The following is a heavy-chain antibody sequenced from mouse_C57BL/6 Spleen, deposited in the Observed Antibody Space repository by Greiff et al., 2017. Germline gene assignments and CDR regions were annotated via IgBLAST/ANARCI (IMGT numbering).Heavy chain of an antibody. CDR1: GYTFTSYW. Sequence: QVQLQQPGAELVKPGASVKLSCKASGYTFTSYWMQWVKQRPGQGLEWIGEIDPSDSYTNYNQKFKGKATLTVDTSSSTAYMQHSSLTSEDSAVYYCARDYGSSYPYYAMDYWGQGTSVTVSS. V-gene: IGHV1-50*01. CDR2: IDPSDSYT. CDR3: ARDYGSSYPYYAMDY. D-gene: IGHD1-1*01. J-gene: IGHJ4*01.